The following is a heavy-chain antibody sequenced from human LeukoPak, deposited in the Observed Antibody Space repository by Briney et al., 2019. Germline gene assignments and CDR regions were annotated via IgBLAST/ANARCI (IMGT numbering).Heavy chain of an antibody. CDR2: ISWNSGSI. CDR1: GFTLDDYA. D-gene: IGHD2-21*01. CDR3: AKAPVTSCRGAYCYPFDS. J-gene: IGHJ4*02. V-gene: IGHV3-9*01. Sequence: GGSLRLSCADSGFTLDDYAMHWVRQAPRKGLEWVSGISWNSGSIGYADSVKGRFTISRDNSKNTLYLQMNSLRAEDAAVYFCAKAPVTSCRGAYCYPFDSWGQGTLVTVSS.